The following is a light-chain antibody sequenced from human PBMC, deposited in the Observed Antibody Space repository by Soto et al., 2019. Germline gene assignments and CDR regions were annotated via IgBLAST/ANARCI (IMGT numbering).Light chain of an antibody. V-gene: IGKV3-15*01. CDR3: QQCNNWPLT. Sequence: EIVMTQSPATLSVSPGERVTLSCRASQSVSSNLAWYQQKPGQAPRLLIYGASTRAAGIPARFSGSRSGTEFTLTISSLQSEDFAVYYCQQCNNWPLTFGQGTKVEIK. CDR2: GAS. J-gene: IGKJ1*01. CDR1: QSVSSN.